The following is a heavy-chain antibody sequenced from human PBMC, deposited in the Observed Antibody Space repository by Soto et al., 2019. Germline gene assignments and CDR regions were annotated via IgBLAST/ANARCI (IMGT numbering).Heavy chain of an antibody. CDR3: ARDFKGIAVAGRSDY. J-gene: IGHJ4*02. Sequence: SVKVSCKASGGTFSSYTISWVRQAPGQGLEWMGRIIPILGIANYAQKFQGRVTITADKSTSTAYMELSSLRSEDTAVYYCARDFKGIAVAGRSDYWGQGTLVTVSS. CDR1: GGTFSSYT. CDR2: IIPILGIA. D-gene: IGHD6-19*01. V-gene: IGHV1-69*04.